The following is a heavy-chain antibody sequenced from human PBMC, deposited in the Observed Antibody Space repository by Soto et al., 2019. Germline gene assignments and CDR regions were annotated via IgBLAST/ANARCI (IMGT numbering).Heavy chain of an antibody. V-gene: IGHV1-69*01. Sequence: VKVSCNPSGGTFSSYAISWVRQAPGQGLEWMGGIIPIFGTANYAQKFQGRVTITADESTSTAYMELSSLRSEDTAVYYCARGRHPSYYYYYGMDVWGQGTTVTVSS. CDR1: GGTFSSYA. CDR2: IIPIFGTA. J-gene: IGHJ6*02. CDR3: ARGRHPSYYYYYGMDV.